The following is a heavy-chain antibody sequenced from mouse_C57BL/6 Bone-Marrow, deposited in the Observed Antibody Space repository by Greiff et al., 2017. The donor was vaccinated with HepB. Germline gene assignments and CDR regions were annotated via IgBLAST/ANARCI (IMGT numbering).Heavy chain of an antibody. CDR2: IYPRDGST. V-gene: IGHV1-85*01. CDR3: ARRGITTASYWYFDV. D-gene: IGHD1-2*01. Sequence: QVQLQQSGPELVKPGASVKLSCKASGYTFTSYDINWVKQRPGQGLEWIGWIYPRDGSTKYNEKFKGKATLTVDTSSSTAYMELHSLTSEDSAVYFCARRGITTASYWYFDVWGTGTTVTVSS. J-gene: IGHJ1*03. CDR1: GYTFTSYD.